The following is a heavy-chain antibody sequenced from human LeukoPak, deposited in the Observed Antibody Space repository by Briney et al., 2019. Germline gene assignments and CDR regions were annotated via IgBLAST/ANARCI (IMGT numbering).Heavy chain of an antibody. CDR3: ASAYYDSSGWLDY. J-gene: IGHJ4*02. CDR2: INHSGST. D-gene: IGHD3-22*01. Sequence: PSETLSLTCAVYGGSFSGYYWGWIRQPPGKGLEWIGEINHSGSTNYNPSLKSRVTISVDTSKNQFSLKLSSVTAADTAVYYCASAYYDSSGWLDYWGQGTLVTVSS. V-gene: IGHV4-34*01. CDR1: GGSFSGYY.